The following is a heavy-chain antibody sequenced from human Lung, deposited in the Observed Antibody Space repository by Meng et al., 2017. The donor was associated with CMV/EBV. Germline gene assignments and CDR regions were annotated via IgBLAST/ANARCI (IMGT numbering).Heavy chain of an antibody. J-gene: IGHJ6*02. CDR2: IYYSGST. V-gene: IGHV4-31*03. D-gene: IGHD2-21*02. CDR1: GGSISSGGYY. CDR3: ARGGGYWSAGLYYYYGMDV. Sequence: SXTXSLXCTVSGGSISSGGYYWSWIRQHPGKGLEWIGYIYYSGSTYYNPSLKSRVTISVDTSKNQFSLKLSSVTAADTAVYYCARGGGYWSAGLYYYYGMDVWXQGTXVTV.